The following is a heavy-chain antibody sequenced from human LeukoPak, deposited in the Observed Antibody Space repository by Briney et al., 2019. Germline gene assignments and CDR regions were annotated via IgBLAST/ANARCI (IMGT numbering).Heavy chain of an antibody. Sequence: NTSETLSLTCTVSGGSISSSSYYWGWIRQPPGKGLEWIGSIYYSGSTYYNPSLKSRVTISEDTSNNQFSLRLSSVTAADTAVYYCATMRRDSSGYYRPDYYFDYWGQGTLVTVSS. CDR3: ATMRRDSSGYYRPDYYFDY. J-gene: IGHJ4*02. D-gene: IGHD3-22*01. CDR2: IYYSGST. CDR1: GGSISSSSYY. V-gene: IGHV4-39*07.